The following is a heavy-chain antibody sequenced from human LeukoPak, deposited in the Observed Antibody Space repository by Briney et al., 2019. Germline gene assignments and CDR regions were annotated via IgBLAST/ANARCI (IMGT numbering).Heavy chain of an antibody. D-gene: IGHD5-12*01. CDR3: ARDLREWLRSYYYFDY. CDR2: IWYDGSNK. J-gene: IGHJ4*02. CDR1: GFTFSSYG. V-gene: IGHV3-33*01. Sequence: GRSLRLSCAASGFTFSSYGMHWVRQAPGKGLEWVAVIWYDGSNKYYADSVKGRFTISRDNSKSTLYLQMNSLRAEDTAVYYCARDLREWLRSYYYFDYWGQGTLVTVSS.